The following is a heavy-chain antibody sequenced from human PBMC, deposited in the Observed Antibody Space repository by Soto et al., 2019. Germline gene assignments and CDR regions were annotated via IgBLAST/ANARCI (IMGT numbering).Heavy chain of an antibody. CDR1: GGSISSYY. CDR3: ATSLSGYETFDY. Sequence: SETLSLTCTVSGGSISSYYWSWIRQPPGKGLEWIGYIYYSGSTNYNPSLKSRVTISVDTSKNQFSLKLSSVTAADTAVYYCATSLSGYETFDYWGQGTLVTVSS. V-gene: IGHV4-59*01. CDR2: IYYSGST. J-gene: IGHJ4*02. D-gene: IGHD5-12*01.